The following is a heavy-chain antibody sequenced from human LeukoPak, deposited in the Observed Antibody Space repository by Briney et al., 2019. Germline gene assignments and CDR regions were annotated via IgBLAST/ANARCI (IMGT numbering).Heavy chain of an antibody. D-gene: IGHD2-2*01. J-gene: IGHJ1*01. Sequence: HPGGSLRLSCAASGFTVTIKSMAWVRQGPGGGLEWVSVFYSPGSTYYADSVHGRLTISRDNSLNTLFLQMNSLRVEDTAVYYCASARESCIGSTCYEYFHHWGQGTPLTVSS. CDR2: FYSPGST. CDR3: ASARESCIGSTCYEYFHH. CDR1: GFTVTIKS. V-gene: IGHV3-53*01.